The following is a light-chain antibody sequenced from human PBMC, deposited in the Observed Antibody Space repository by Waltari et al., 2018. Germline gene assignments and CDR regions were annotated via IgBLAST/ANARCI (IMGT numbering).Light chain of an antibody. V-gene: IGKV1-27*01. CDR3: QQYNSVPWT. CDR1: KGISNY. J-gene: IGKJ1*01. CDR2: AAS. Sequence: DIQMTQSPSSLSASVGDRVHITCRASKGISNYLALYQQKPGKVPRLLIYAASTLQSGVPSRFSGSGSGTDFTLTISSLQPEDVATYYCQQYNSVPWTFGQGTKVEIK.